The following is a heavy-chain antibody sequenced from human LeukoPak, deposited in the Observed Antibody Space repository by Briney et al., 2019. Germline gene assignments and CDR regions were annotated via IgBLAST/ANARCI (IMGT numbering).Heavy chain of an antibody. D-gene: IGHD3-10*01. CDR3: AKDGGFGYSGGFDY. CDR1: GFTFSSYA. Sequence: GGSLRLSCAAYGFTFSSYAMSWVRQAPGKGLEWVSAISGSGGSTYYADSVKGRFTISRDNSKNTLYLQMNSLRAEDTAVYYCAKDGGFGYSGGFDYWGQGTLVTVSS. CDR2: ISGSGGST. V-gene: IGHV3-23*01. J-gene: IGHJ4*02.